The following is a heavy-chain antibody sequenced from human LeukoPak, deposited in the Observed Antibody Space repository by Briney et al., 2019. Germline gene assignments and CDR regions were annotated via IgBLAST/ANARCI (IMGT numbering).Heavy chain of an antibody. J-gene: IGHJ4*02. CDR2: IYYSGST. CDR3: ARENYDSSGDDY. CDR1: GGSISSSSYY. Sequence: SETLSLTCTVSGGSISSSSYYWGWLRQPPGTGLEWVGSIYYSGSTYYNPSLKSRVTISVDTSKNQFSLKLSSVTAADTAVYYCARENYDSSGDDYWGQGTLVTVPS. V-gene: IGHV4-39*07. D-gene: IGHD3-22*01.